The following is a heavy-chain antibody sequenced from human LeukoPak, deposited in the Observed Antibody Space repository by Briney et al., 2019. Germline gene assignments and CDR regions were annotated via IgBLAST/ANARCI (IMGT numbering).Heavy chain of an antibody. J-gene: IGHJ3*02. V-gene: IGHV1-2*02. CDR1: GYTFTGYY. CDR3: ARDGDYEPELRNRDAFDI. Sequence: ASVKVSCKASGYTFTGYYMHWVRQAPGQGLEWMGWINPNSGGTNYAQKFQGRVTMTRDTSISTAYMELSRLRSDDTAVYCCARDGDYEPELRNRDAFDIWGQGTMVTVSS. D-gene: IGHD1-26*01. CDR2: INPNSGGT.